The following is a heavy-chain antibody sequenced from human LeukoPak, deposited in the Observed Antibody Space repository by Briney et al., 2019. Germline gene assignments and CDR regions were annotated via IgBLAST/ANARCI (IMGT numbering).Heavy chain of an antibody. D-gene: IGHD5-12*01. CDR3: ARGSPKKRGLGY. Sequence: ASVKVSCKASGYTFTGYYMHWVRQAPGQGLEWMGWMNPNSGNTGYAQKFQGRVTITRNTSISTAYMELSSLRSEDTAVYYCARGSPKKRGLGYWGQGTLVTVSS. CDR1: GYTFTGYY. CDR2: MNPNSGNT. J-gene: IGHJ4*02. V-gene: IGHV1-8*03.